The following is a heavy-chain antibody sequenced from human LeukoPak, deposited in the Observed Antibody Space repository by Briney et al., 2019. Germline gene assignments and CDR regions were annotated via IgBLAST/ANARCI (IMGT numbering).Heavy chain of an antibody. CDR1: GFTFSSCG. J-gene: IGHJ4*02. CDR3: VRVGTDSIGSYPDY. CDR2: IWSDGSKK. V-gene: IGHV3-33*01. D-gene: IGHD3-22*01. Sequence: PGRSLRLSCTAAGFTFSSCGMHWVRPAPGQGLEWVAVIWSDGSKKYHADSVKGRFTISRDNTKNMLYLQMNSLRAEDTAIYYCVRVGTDSIGSYPDYWGQGTLVTVTS.